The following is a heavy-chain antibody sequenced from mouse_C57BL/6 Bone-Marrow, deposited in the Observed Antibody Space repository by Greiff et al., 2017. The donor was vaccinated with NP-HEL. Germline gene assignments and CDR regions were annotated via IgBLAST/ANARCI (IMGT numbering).Heavy chain of an antibody. CDR3: ARERDIYQGFAY. J-gene: IGHJ3*01. V-gene: IGHV3-6*01. Sequence: DVKLVESGPGLVKPSQSLSLTCSVTGYSITSGYYWNWIRQFPGNKLEWMGYISYDGSNNYNPSLKNRISITRDTSKNQFFLKLNSVTTEDTATYYCARERDIYQGFAYWGQGTLVTVSA. D-gene: IGHD2-1*01. CDR1: GYSITSGYY. CDR2: ISYDGSN.